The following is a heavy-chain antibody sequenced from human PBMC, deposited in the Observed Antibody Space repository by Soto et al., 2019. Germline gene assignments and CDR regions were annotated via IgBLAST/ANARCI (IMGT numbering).Heavy chain of an antibody. J-gene: IGHJ4*02. CDR1: GFTFSSHW. CDR3: IRGSRGSNGIDV. Sequence: EVQLVESGGGLVQPGGSLTVSCTASGFTFSSHWIHWVRQGPGKGLMWVSRIDGDGRNTAYADSVKGRVALSSDNAKNTVNQHMCSLIAYDTGVYYCIRGSRGSNGIDVWGQGARVTVSS. CDR2: IDGDGRNT. D-gene: IGHD6-19*01. V-gene: IGHV3-74*03.